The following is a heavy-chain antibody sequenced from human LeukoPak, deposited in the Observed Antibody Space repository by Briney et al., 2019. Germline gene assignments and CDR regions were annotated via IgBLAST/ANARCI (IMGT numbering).Heavy chain of an antibody. CDR1: GYSFTSYW. D-gene: IGHD3-3*01. CDR2: IYPGDSDT. Sequence: GESLKISCKGSGYSFTSYWIGWVRQMPGKGLEWMGIIYPGDSDTRYSPSFQGQVTISADKSISTAYLQWSSLKASDTAMYYCARLISTSYYDFWSGYYWNFDYWGQGTLVTVSS. J-gene: IGHJ4*02. V-gene: IGHV5-51*01. CDR3: ARLISTSYYDFWSGYYWNFDY.